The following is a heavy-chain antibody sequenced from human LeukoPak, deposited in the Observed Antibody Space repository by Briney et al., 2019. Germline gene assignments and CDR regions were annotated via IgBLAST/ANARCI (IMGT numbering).Heavy chain of an antibody. CDR2: TYTNGST. V-gene: IGHV4-4*07. D-gene: IGHD3-22*01. J-gene: IGHJ4*02. Sequence: SETLSLTCTVPGGSISSNDWSWIRQPAEKGREWIGRTYTNGSTKNNPCLKSRVTMSVDASKNQFSLKLSSVTAADTAVYYCARCDYSYDRSGYYYYFDYWGQGTLVTVSS. CDR3: ARCDYSYDRSGYYYYFDY. CDR1: GGSISSND.